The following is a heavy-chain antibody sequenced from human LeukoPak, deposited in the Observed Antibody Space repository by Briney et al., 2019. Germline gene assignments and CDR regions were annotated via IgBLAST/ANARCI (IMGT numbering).Heavy chain of an antibody. V-gene: IGHV4-39*07. D-gene: IGHD6-6*01. Sequence: MSSESLSLTCTVSDDSISGSRYYWGWIRLPPGTGLEWIGSVCYSGSTYYNPSLKSRVAISLDTSKSQFSLRLSSVTAADTAVYYCARGVSYSSSHFDYWGQGTRVTVSS. CDR1: DDSISGSRYY. CDR2: VCYSGST. CDR3: ARGVSYSSSHFDY. J-gene: IGHJ4*02.